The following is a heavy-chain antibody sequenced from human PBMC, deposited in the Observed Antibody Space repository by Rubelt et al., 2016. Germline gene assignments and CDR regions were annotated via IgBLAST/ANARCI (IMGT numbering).Heavy chain of an antibody. V-gene: IGHV3-64D*06. J-gene: IGHJ4*02. Sequence: EVHLVESGGGLVQPGGSLRLSCAASGFTFSTYNMHWVRQAPGKGLEYVSAIANNGGRTYYAASVKGRFTISRDNSQSTLYLQMSSLRPEDTALYYCTRERAYYYFDCWGQGTLITVSS. CDR1: GFTFSTYN. CDR2: IANNGGRT. D-gene: IGHD1-26*01. CDR3: TRERAYYYFDC.